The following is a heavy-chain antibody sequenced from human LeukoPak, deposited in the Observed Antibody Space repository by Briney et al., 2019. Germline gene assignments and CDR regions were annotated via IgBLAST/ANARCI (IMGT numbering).Heavy chain of an antibody. CDR2: ISGSGGRT. CDR1: GFTFSSYG. D-gene: IGHD3-9*01. V-gene: IGHV3-23*01. CDR3: AKGFDFEGYYYYYMDV. Sequence: GGSLRLSCAASGFTFSSYGMSWVRQAPGKGLEWVSAISGSGGRTYYADSVKGRFTISRDNSKNTLYLQMNSLRAEDTAVYYCAKGFDFEGYYYYYMDVWGKGTTVTISS. J-gene: IGHJ6*03.